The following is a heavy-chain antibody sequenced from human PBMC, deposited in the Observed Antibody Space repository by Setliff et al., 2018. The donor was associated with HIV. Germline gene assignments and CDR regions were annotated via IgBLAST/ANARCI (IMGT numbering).Heavy chain of an antibody. D-gene: IGHD4-4*01. Sequence: GGSLRLSCAGSGFTFSHYEMNWVRQAPGKGLEWVSCISSRGTTIYYAASVKGRFTISRDNAKNSLYLQMNSLRAEDTAVYYCATLVIPTRNFESWGQGTQVTVSS. CDR2: ISSRGTTI. J-gene: IGHJ4*02. CDR1: GFTFSHYE. V-gene: IGHV3-48*03. CDR3: ATLVIPTRNFES.